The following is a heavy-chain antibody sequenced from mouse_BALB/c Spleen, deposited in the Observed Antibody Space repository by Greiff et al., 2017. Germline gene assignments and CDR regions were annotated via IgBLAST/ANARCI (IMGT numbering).Heavy chain of an antibody. D-gene: IGHD2-3*01. CDR1: GFSLTDYG. CDR3: AKLTDGYYAWFAY. V-gene: IGHV2-6-5*01. J-gene: IGHJ3*01. Sequence: VKLMESGPGLVAPSQSLSITCTVSGFSLTDYGVSWIRQPPGKGLEWLGVIWGGGSTYYNSALKSRLSISKDNSKSQVFLKMNSLQTDDTAMYYCAKLTDGYYAWFAYWGQGTLVTVSA. CDR2: IWGGGST.